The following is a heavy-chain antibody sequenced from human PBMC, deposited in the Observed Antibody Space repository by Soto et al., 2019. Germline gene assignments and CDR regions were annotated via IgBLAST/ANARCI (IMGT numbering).Heavy chain of an antibody. CDR1: GYTFTSYG. V-gene: IGHV1-18*04. Sequence: ASVKVSCKASGYTFTSYGISWVRQAPGQGLEWMGWISAYNGNTNYAQKLQGRVTMTTDTSTSTAYMELRSLRSDDTAVYYCARDERSITTIVGTPDYFDYWGQGTLVTVSS. D-gene: IGHD3-22*01. CDR2: ISAYNGNT. CDR3: ARDERSITTIVGTPDYFDY. J-gene: IGHJ4*02.